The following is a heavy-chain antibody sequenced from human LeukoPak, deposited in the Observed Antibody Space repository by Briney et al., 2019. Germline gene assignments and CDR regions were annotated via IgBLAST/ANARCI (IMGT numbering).Heavy chain of an antibody. Sequence: PGGSLRLSCAASGFTFSSYAMHWVRQAPGKGLEWVAVISYDGSNKYYADSVKGRFTISRDNSKNTLYLQMNSPRAEDTAVYYCASARLSTMVRGVVDYWGQGTLVTVSS. CDR2: ISYDGSNK. CDR1: GFTFSSYA. V-gene: IGHV3-30-3*01. CDR3: ASARLSTMVRGVVDY. D-gene: IGHD3-10*01. J-gene: IGHJ4*02.